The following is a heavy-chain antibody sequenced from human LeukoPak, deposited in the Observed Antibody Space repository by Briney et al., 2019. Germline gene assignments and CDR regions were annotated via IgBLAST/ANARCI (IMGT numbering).Heavy chain of an antibody. CDR2: ISYDGSNK. V-gene: IGHV3-30-3*01. D-gene: IGHD3-22*01. Sequence: GGSLRLSCAASRFTVSDKYMSWVRQAPGKGLEWVAVISYDGSNKYYADSVKGRFTISRDNSKNTLYLQMNSLRAEDTAVYYCARDPLNNYYDSSGYHTNFDYWGQGTLVTVSS. CDR1: RFTVSDKY. J-gene: IGHJ4*02. CDR3: ARDPLNNYYDSSGYHTNFDY.